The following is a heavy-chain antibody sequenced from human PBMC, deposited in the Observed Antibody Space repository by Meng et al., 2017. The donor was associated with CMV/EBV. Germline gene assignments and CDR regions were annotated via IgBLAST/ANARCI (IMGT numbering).Heavy chain of an antibody. J-gene: IGHJ4*02. CDR1: GGTFSSLA. D-gene: IGHD4-23*01. V-gene: IGHV1-69*12. Sequence: QVPAVESGGDVRKPVSSVKVSCKASGGTFSSLAISGLRQPPGQGLEWMGGIIPIFGTVNHAQKFQGRVTITADESTSTAYRELRSLRSEDTAVYYCARAGDYGGRGYFDYWGQGTLVTVSS. CDR3: ARAGDYGGRGYFDY. CDR2: IIPIFGTV.